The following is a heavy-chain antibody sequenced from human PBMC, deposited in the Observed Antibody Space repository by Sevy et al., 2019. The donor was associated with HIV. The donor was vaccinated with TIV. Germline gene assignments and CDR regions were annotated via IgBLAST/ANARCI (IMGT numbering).Heavy chain of an antibody. V-gene: IGHV3-30*04. Sequence: GGSLRLSCAASGFTFSSYAMHWVRQAPGKGLEWVAVISYDGRNKYYADSVKGRFTISRDNSKNTLYLQMNSLRAEDTAVYYCASRTTAGSYYYYGMDVWGQGTTVTVSS. CDR1: GFTFSSYA. J-gene: IGHJ6*02. CDR3: ASRTTAGSYYYYGMDV. D-gene: IGHD4-4*01. CDR2: ISYDGRNK.